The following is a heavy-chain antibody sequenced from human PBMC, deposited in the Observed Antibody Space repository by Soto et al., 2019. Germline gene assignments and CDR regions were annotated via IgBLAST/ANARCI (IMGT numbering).Heavy chain of an antibody. J-gene: IGHJ4*02. D-gene: IGHD2-2*01. V-gene: IGHV4-39*01. CDR3: ARAEVGYCSSTSCLRSHFDY. Sequence: SETLSLTCTVSGGSISSSSYYWGWIRQPPGKGLEWIGSIYYSGSTYYNPSLKSRVTISVYTSKNQFSLKLSSVTAADTAVYYCARAEVGYCSSTSCLRSHFDYWGQGSLVTVSS. CDR1: GGSISSSSYY. CDR2: IYYSGST.